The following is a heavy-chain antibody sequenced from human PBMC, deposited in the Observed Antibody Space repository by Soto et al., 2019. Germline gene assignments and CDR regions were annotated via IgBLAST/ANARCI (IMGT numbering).Heavy chain of an antibody. CDR2: ISPASTYI. V-gene: IGHV3-21*04. Sequence: PGGSLRLSCAASGLNFEKCSMNWVRQPPGKGPEWLASISPASTYIRYADSVKGRFTISRDNARNSLSLQMMSLRADDTAMYFCAADTGDIEVVPATTWGQGP. D-gene: IGHD2-15*01. CDR3: AADTGDIEVVPATT. CDR1: GLNFEKCS. J-gene: IGHJ4*02.